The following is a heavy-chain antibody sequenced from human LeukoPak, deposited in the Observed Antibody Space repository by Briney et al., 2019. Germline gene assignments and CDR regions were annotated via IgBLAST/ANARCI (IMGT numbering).Heavy chain of an antibody. J-gene: IGHJ6*03. V-gene: IGHV1-2*06. D-gene: IGHD2-2*01. CDR2: INVNSGGT. Sequence: ASVKVSCKASGYTFTGYYMHWVRQAPGQGLEWMGRINVNSGGTNYAQKFQGRVTMTRDRSISTAYMELRRLRSDDTAVYYCARPLGYCSSNSCYLDVWGKGTTVTVSS. CDR3: ARPLGYCSSNSCYLDV. CDR1: GYTFTGYY.